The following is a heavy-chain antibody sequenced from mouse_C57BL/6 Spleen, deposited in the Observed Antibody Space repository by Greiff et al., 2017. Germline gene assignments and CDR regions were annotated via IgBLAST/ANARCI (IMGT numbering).Heavy chain of an antibody. CDR1: GYTFTSYW. J-gene: IGHJ1*03. Sequence: VKLQQSGAELVMPGASVKLSCKASGYTFTSYWMHWVKQRPGQGLEWIGEIDPSDSYTNYNQKFKGKSTLTVDKSSSTAYMQLSSLTSEDSAVYYCARGSTVVANWYFDVWGTGTTVTVSS. D-gene: IGHD1-1*01. V-gene: IGHV1-69*01. CDR2: IDPSDSYT. CDR3: ARGSTVVANWYFDV.